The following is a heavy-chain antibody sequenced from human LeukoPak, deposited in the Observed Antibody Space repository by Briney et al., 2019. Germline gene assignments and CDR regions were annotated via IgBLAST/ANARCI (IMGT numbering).Heavy chain of an antibody. CDR2: IRNKVNSYST. D-gene: IGHD3-9*01. Sequence: GGSLRLSCAASGFTFSDHYMDWVRQAPGKGLEWVGRIRNKVNSYSTEYAASVRGRFTISRDDSKNSLYLQMNSLKTEDTAVYYCARVRYYLDYWGQGTLVTVSS. V-gene: IGHV3-72*01. CDR1: GFTFSDHY. J-gene: IGHJ4*02. CDR3: ARVRYYLDY.